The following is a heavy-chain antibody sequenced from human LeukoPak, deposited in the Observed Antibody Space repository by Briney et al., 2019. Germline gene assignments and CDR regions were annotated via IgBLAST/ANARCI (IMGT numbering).Heavy chain of an antibody. CDR3: ARDILVGGSGFGY. Sequence: GGSLRLSCAASGFTFSSYWMSWVRQAPGKGLKWVANIKQDGSEKYYVDSVKGRFTISRDNAKNSLYLQMSSLRAEDTAVYYCARDILVGGSGFGYWGQGTLVTVSS. V-gene: IGHV3-7*01. CDR2: IKQDGSEK. D-gene: IGHD6-19*01. J-gene: IGHJ4*02. CDR1: GFTFSSYW.